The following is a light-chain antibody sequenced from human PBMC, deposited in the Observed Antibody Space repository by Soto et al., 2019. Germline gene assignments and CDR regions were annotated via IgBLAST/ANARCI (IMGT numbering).Light chain of an antibody. Sequence: EIVLTQSPGTLSLSPGERATLSCRASQSVSKNYLAWYQQKPGQAPRLLIYGAGSRETGIPDRFSGSGSGTEFTLTINRLEPEDFAVYYCQHYGSSTRTFGQGTKVDIK. V-gene: IGKV3-20*01. CDR1: QSVSKNY. CDR2: GAG. J-gene: IGKJ1*01. CDR3: QHYGSSTRT.